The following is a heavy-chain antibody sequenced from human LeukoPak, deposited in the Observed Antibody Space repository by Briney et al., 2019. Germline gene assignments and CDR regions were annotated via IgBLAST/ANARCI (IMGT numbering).Heavy chain of an antibody. CDR3: AKDGGYRSSTSCSGGDFDY. J-gene: IGHJ4*02. Sequence: GGSLRLSCAASGFTFSSYAMSWVRQAPGKGLEWVSAISGSGGSTYYADSVKGRFTISRDNSKNTLYLQMNSLRAEDTAAYYCAKDGGYRSSTSCSGGDFDYWGQGTLVTVSS. D-gene: IGHD2-2*01. V-gene: IGHV3-23*01. CDR1: GFTFSSYA. CDR2: ISGSGGST.